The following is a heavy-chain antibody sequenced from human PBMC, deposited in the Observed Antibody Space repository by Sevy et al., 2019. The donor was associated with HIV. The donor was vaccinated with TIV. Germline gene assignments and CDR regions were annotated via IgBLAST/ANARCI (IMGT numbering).Heavy chain of an antibody. CDR1: GFTFSSYG. J-gene: IGHJ1*01. D-gene: IGHD3-22*01. CDR3: AKKESGYYDSSAYSTQYFQH. Sequence: GGSLRLSCAASGFTFSSYGMHWVRQAPGKGLEWVAVISYDGSNKYYADSVKGRFTISRENSKNTLYLQMNSLRAEDTAVYYCAKKESGYYDSSAYSTQYFQHWGQGTLVTVSS. V-gene: IGHV3-30*18. CDR2: ISYDGSNK.